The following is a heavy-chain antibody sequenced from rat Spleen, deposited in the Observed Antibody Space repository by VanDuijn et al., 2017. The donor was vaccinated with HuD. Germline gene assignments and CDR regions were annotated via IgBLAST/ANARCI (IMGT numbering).Heavy chain of an antibody. CDR3: TRAGYLRDWYFDF. D-gene: IGHD2-2*01. CDR1: GFTFSNYG. J-gene: IGHJ1*01. Sequence: EVHLVESGGGLVQPGRSLKLSCAASGFTFSNYGMHWIRQAPTKGLEWVASISPSGGNTYYRDSVRGRFIISRDDAKSTLYLQMDSLRSADTATYYCTRAGYLRDWYFDFWGPGTMVTVSS. V-gene: IGHV5-19*01. CDR2: ISPSGGNT.